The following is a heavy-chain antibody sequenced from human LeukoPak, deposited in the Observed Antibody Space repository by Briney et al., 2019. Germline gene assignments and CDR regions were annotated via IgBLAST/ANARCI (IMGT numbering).Heavy chain of an antibody. CDR3: TTVWETYRYTNPFDY. D-gene: IGHD3-16*02. J-gene: IGHJ4*02. Sequence: GGSLRLSCAASGFTFSDAWMSWVRQAPGKGLEWVGRIRSDGGTADYAAPVKGRFTISRDDSKNTLYLQMNSLKTEDTAVYYCTTVWETYRYTNPFDYWGQGTLVTVSS. V-gene: IGHV3-15*01. CDR1: GFTFSDAW. CDR2: IRSDGGTA.